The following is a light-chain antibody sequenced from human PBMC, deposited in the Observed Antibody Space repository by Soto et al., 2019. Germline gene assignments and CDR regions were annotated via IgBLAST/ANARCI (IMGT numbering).Light chain of an antibody. CDR1: SSDVGGYNY. J-gene: IGLJ2*01. Sequence: QSALTQPRSVSGSPGQSVTISCTGTSSDVGGYNYVSWYQQHPGKAPKLIIYDVTKRPSGVPDRFSGSKSGNTASLTISGLQAEDEADYYCCSYAGSYTVVFGGGTQLTVL. V-gene: IGLV2-11*01. CDR2: DVT. CDR3: CSYAGSYTVV.